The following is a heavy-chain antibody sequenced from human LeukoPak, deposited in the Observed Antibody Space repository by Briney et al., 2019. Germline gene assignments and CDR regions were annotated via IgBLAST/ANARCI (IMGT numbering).Heavy chain of an antibody. CDR2: ISGSGGST. D-gene: IGHD2-15*01. CDR1: GFTFSSSW. J-gene: IGHJ4*02. V-gene: IGHV3-23*01. Sequence: GGSLRLSCAASGFTFSSSWMSWVRQAPGKGLEWVSAISGSGGSTYYADSVKGRFTISRDNSKNTLYLQMNSLRAEDTAVYYCAKDTSWYDIGVFDYWGQGTLVTVSS. CDR3: AKDTSWYDIGVFDY.